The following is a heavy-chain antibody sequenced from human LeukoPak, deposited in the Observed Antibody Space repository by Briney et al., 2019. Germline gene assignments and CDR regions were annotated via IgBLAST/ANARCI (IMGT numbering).Heavy chain of an antibody. J-gene: IGHJ4*02. CDR3: ARSASPYSSSSDYYYFDY. CDR2: IYYSGST. V-gene: IGHV4-59*01. D-gene: IGHD6-13*01. CDR1: GGSISSYY. Sequence: SETLSLTCTVSGGSISSYYCSWIRQPPGKGLEWIGYIYYSGSTNYNPSLKSRVTISVDTSKNQFSLKLSSVTAADTAVYYCARSASPYSSSSDYYYFDYWGQGTLVTVSS.